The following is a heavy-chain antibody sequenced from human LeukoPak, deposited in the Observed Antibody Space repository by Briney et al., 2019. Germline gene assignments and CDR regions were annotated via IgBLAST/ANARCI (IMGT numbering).Heavy chain of an antibody. CDR2: IYYSGST. D-gene: IGHD3-3*01. J-gene: IGHJ1*01. CDR1: GGSISSSSYY. V-gene: IGHV4-39*07. Sequence: SETLSLTCTVSGGSISSSSYYWGWIRQPPGKGLEWIGSIYYSGSTYYNPSLKSRVTISVDTSKNQFSLKLSSVTAADTAVYYCARDQTYYDFWSGYRQLYEKDEYFQHWGQGTLVTVSS. CDR3: ARDQTYYDFWSGYRQLYEKDEYFQH.